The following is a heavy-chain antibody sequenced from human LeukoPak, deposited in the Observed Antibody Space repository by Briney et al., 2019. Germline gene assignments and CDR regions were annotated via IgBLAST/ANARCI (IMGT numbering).Heavy chain of an antibody. D-gene: IGHD6-13*01. Sequence: ASVKVSCKASGYTFTSYGISWVRQAPGQGLEWMGWISAYNGNTNYVQKLQGGVAMTTDTSTSTAYMELRSLRSDDTAVYYCARDSSLNIAAAGTFDYWGQGTMVTVSS. CDR1: GYTFTSYG. CDR2: ISAYNGNT. V-gene: IGHV1-18*01. CDR3: ARDSSLNIAAAGTFDY. J-gene: IGHJ4*02.